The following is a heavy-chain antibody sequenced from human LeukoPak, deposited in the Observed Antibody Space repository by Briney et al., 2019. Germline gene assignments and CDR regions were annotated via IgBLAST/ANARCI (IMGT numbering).Heavy chain of an antibody. CDR1: GFTVSSNY. V-gene: IGHV3-53*01. CDR3: ARSPSSSWYEGYFDY. J-gene: IGHJ4*02. D-gene: IGHD6-13*01. Sequence: QAGGSLRLSCAASGFTVSSNYMSWVRQAPGKGLEWVSVIYSGGSTYYADSVKGRFTISRDNSKNTLYLQMNSLRAEDTAVYYCARSPSSSWYEGYFDYWGQGTLVTVSS. CDR2: IYSGGST.